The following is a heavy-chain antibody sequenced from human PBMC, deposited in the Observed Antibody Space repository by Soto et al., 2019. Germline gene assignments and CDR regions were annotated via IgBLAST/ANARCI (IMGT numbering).Heavy chain of an antibody. Sequence: SETLSLTCTVSGGSISSYYWSWIRQPPGKGLEWIGYIYYSGSTNYNPSLKSRVTISVDTSKNQFSLKLSSVTAADTAAYYCARDRSGHSSSWRTYYYYGMDVWGQGTTVTVSS. J-gene: IGHJ6*02. CDR3: ARDRSGHSSSWRTYYYYGMDV. CDR1: GGSISSYY. D-gene: IGHD6-13*01. V-gene: IGHV4-59*01. CDR2: IYYSGST.